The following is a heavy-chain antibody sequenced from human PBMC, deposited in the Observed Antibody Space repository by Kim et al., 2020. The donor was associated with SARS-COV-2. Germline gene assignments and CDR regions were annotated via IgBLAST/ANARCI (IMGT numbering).Heavy chain of an antibody. V-gene: IGHV3-23*01. D-gene: IGHD2-2*03. Sequence: GGSLRLSCTTSGFTFTGYAMSWVRRAPGKGLEWVSSIDGSDGTTYYVDSVKGRFTISRDNSKNTLYLQMNSLRADDTAVYYCMKGGWGWIWDHWGQGT. CDR2: IDGSDGTT. CDR1: GFTFTGYA. CDR3: MKGGWGWIWDH. J-gene: IGHJ4*02.